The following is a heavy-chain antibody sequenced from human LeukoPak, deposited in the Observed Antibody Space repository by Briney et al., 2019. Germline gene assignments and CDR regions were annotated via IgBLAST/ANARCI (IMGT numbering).Heavy chain of an antibody. V-gene: IGHV3-23*01. J-gene: IGHJ4*02. D-gene: IGHD3-10*01. Sequence: GGSLRLSCAASGFTFSSYALSWVRQAPGKGLEWVSAISDTGGGTYYADSVKGRFTISRDNAKNTVSLQMNNLRAEDTAVYYCAKSDCGSDGCKLLHYWGQGTLVTASS. CDR3: AKSDCGSDGCKLLHY. CDR2: ISDTGGGT. CDR1: GFTFSSYA.